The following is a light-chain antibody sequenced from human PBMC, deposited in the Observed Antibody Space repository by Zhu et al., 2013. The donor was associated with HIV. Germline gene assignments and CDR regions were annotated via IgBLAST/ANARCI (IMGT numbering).Light chain of an antibody. CDR1: QYISYY. CDR3: QQANSFPRT. Sequence: DIQMTQSPSSLSASVGDRVTITCRASQYISYYLAWYQQQPGKVPKLLIYAASTLQSGVPSRFSGSGSGTDFTLTISSLQPDDFATYYCQQANSFPRTFGQGTRIEVK. J-gene: IGKJ1*01. V-gene: IGKV1-27*01. CDR2: AAS.